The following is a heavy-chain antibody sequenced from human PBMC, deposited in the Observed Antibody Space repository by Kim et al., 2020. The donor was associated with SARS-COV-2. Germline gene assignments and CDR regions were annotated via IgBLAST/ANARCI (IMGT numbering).Heavy chain of an antibody. CDR2: DGRNN. V-gene: IGHV3-30*02. CDR3: AKAEAYDY. J-gene: IGHJ4*02. Sequence: DGRNNDYAESGKGRFTISRDHSKNARYLKMNSLRAEDTAVYYCAKAEAYDYWGQGTLVTVSS.